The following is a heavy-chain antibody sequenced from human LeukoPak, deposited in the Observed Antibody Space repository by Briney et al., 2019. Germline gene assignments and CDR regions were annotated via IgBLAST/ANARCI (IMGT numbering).Heavy chain of an antibody. D-gene: IGHD6-19*01. CDR1: GGSFSGHY. CDR2: INHSGNI. Sequence: SETLPLTCAVYGGSFSGHYWSWIRQPPGKGPEWIGEINHSGNINYNPSLKSRVIISVDTSKNQFSLKLKSLTAADTAVYYCAAQWLTGRVMTAWGQGTLVTVSS. V-gene: IGHV4-34*01. J-gene: IGHJ5*02. CDR3: AAQWLTGRVMTA.